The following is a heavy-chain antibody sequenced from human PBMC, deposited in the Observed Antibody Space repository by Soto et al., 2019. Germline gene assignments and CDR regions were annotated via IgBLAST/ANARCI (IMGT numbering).Heavy chain of an antibody. CDR2: ISSSSSYI. V-gene: IGHV3-21*01. CDR1: GFTFSSYS. Sequence: GGSLRLSCAASGFTFSSYSMNWVRQAPGKGLEWVSSISSSSSYIYYADSVKGRFTNPRDNAKNSLYLQMNSLRAEDTAVYYCASQALGYDFWSGYDRRWFDPWGQGTLVTVSS. J-gene: IGHJ5*02. D-gene: IGHD3-3*01. CDR3: ASQALGYDFWSGYDRRWFDP.